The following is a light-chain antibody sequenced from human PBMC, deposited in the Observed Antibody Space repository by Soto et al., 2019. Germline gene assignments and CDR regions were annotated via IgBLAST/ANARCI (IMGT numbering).Light chain of an antibody. J-gene: IGKJ4*01. CDR2: AAS. CDR3: KKYTSAPHT. Sequence: DIQMTQSPSSLSASVGDRVTITCRTSQDISNYLAWYQQKPGKVPKLLIYAASTLQSGVPSRFSGGGSGTVFSLPISGLQPEDVAPFYCKKYTSAPHTFGGGTKV. V-gene: IGKV1-27*01. CDR1: QDISNY.